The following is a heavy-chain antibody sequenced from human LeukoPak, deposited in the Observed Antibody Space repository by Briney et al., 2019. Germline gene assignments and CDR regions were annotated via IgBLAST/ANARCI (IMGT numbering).Heavy chain of an antibody. CDR3: AREGPGDYYGMDV. CDR1: GFTFSSYT. V-gene: IGHV3-30-3*01. J-gene: IGHJ6*02. Sequence: QPGRSLRLSCAASGFTFSSYTMHWVRQAPGKGLEWVAVISYDGNNKYYADSVKGRFTISRDNSKNTLYLQMNSLRAGDTGVYYCAREGPGDYYGMDVWGQGTTVTVSS. CDR2: ISYDGNNK.